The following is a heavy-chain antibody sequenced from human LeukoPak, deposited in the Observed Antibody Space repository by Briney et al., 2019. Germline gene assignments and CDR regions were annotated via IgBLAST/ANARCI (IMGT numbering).Heavy chain of an antibody. CDR3: ARGGLLRYFDLDY. CDR1: GYTFTDYY. V-gene: IGHV1-2*02. CDR2: INPNSGGTCGGT. Sequence: GASVRVSCKASGYTFTDYYVHWVRQAPGQGLEWMGWINPNSGGTCGGTHYAQRFQGGVTMNRDTSISTAYMELTSLRSDDTAVYYCARGGLLRYFDLDYWGQGTLVTVSS. J-gene: IGHJ4*02. D-gene: IGHD3-9*01.